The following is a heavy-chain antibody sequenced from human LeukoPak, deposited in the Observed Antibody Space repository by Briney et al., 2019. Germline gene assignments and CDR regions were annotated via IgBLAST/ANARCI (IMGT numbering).Heavy chain of an antibody. J-gene: IGHJ4*02. V-gene: IGHV1-18*01. D-gene: IGHD3-22*01. CDR3: ARDANYYYDSRGYYPYFDY. CDR2: ISAYNGNT. Sequence: ASVKVSCKASGYTFTSYGISWVRQAPGQGLEWMGWISAYNGNTNYAQKLQGRVTMTTDTSTSTAYMELRSLRSDDTAVYYCARDANYYYDSRGYYPYFDYWGQGTLVTVSS. CDR1: GYTFTSYG.